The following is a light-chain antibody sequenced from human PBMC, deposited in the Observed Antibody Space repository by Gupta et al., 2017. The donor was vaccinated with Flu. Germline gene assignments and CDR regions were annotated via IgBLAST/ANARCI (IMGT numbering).Light chain of an antibody. Sequence: VLTQSPLSLPVTLGHPASISCTSSQSLVYSDGNTYLYWFHQRPGQSPRRLIYQVSNRDSGVAARFSGSGSGTNFTLNIIKGEAEDVGIYYCGQNENGITFGRGTKVEVK. CDR2: QVS. CDR3: GQNENGIT. CDR1: QSLVYSDGNTY. V-gene: IGKV2-30*01. J-gene: IGKJ4*01.